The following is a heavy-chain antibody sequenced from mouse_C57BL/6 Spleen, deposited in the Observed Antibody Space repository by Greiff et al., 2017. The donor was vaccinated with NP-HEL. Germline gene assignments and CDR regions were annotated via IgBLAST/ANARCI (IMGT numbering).Heavy chain of an antibody. Sequence: QVQLQQPGAELVKPGASVKMSCKASGYTFTSYWITWVKQRPGQGLVWIGDIYPGSGSTNYNEKFKSKATLTVDTSSSTAYMQLSSLTSEDSAVYYCARESKRGAWFAYWGQGTLVTVSA. J-gene: IGHJ3*01. D-gene: IGHD2-5*01. CDR3: ARESKRGAWFAY. V-gene: IGHV1-55*01. CDR2: IYPGSGST. CDR1: GYTFTSYW.